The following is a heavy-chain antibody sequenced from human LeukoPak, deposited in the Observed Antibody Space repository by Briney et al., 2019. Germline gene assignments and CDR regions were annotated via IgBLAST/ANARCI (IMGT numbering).Heavy chain of an antibody. CDR1: GYTFTSYG. Sequence: GASVKVSCKASGYTFTSYGISWVRQAPGQGLEWMGWISAYNGNTNYAQKLQGRVTMTTDTSTSTAYMELRSLRSDDTAVYYCVRREGLGYCSGGSCPSVGDYWGQGTLVTVSS. D-gene: IGHD2-15*01. J-gene: IGHJ4*02. V-gene: IGHV1-18*01. CDR3: VRREGLGYCSGGSCPSVGDY. CDR2: ISAYNGNT.